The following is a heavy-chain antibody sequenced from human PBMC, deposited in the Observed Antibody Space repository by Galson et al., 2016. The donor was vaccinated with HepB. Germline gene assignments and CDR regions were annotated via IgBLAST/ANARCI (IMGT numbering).Heavy chain of an antibody. CDR1: GFTFSSNW. CDR3: AKDYPQPPWW. D-gene: IGHD2-15*01. Sequence: SLRLSCAASGFTFSSNWMHWVRQAPGKGLVWVSRINTDGSTTNYADSVKGRFTISRDNAKNTLYLQMNSLRAEDTAVYYCAKDYPQPPWWWGQGTLVTVSS. J-gene: IGHJ4*02. CDR2: INTDGSTT. V-gene: IGHV3-74*01.